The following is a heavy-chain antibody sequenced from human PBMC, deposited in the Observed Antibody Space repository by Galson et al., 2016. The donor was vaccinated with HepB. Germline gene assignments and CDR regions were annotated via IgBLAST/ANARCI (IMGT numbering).Heavy chain of an antibody. V-gene: IGHV3-23*01. Sequence: SLRLSCAASGFTFSRVAMAWVRQAPGKGLEWVSGISGSGGSRYHADSVRGRFSISRDNSENTLYLQMYSLRGDDTAVYFCAKAIGEYCGGGSCYVDYWGQGTLVTVSS. J-gene: IGHJ4*02. CDR3: AKAIGEYCGGGSCYVDY. CDR2: ISGSGGSR. CDR1: GFTFSRVA. D-gene: IGHD2-15*01.